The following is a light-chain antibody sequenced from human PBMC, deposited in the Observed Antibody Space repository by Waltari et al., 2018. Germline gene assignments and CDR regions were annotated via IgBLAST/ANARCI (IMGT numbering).Light chain of an antibody. CDR3: QAWDSSSYV. Sequence: SYDLTQPPSVSVSPGQTASVTCSGDKLGEKYTCWYQQKPGQSPVLVMYQDNKRPSGIPERFSGSNSGNTATLTISGTQGMDEADYYCQAWDSSSYVFGTGTKVTVL. CDR1: KLGEKY. V-gene: IGLV3-1*01. J-gene: IGLJ1*01. CDR2: QDN.